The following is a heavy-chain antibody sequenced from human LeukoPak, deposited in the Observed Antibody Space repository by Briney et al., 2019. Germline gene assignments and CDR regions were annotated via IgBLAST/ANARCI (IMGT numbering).Heavy chain of an antibody. CDR1: GFTFSSYS. J-gene: IGHJ3*02. CDR3: AGALRGVIFQSPAFDI. V-gene: IGHV3-21*01. Sequence: GGSLRLSCAASGFTFSSYSMNWVRQAPGKGLEWVSSISSSSSYIYYADSVKGRFTISRDNAKNSLYLQMNSLRAEDTAVYYCAGALRGVIFQSPAFDIWGQGTMVTVSS. CDR2: ISSSSSYI. D-gene: IGHD3-10*01.